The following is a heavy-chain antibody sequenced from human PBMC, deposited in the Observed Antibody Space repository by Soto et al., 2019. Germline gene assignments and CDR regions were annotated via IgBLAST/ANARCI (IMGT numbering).Heavy chain of an antibody. Sequence: ASVKVSCKASGYTFTSYYMHWVRQAPGQGLEWMGIINPSGGSTSYAQKFQGRVTMTRDTSTSTVYMELSSLRSEDTAVYYCARDAVPEDIERSEFGWFEPWRQGTLVIVSS. J-gene: IGHJ5*02. CDR3: ARDAVPEDIERSEFGWFEP. D-gene: IGHD2-2*01. V-gene: IGHV1-46*03. CDR1: GYTFTSYY. CDR2: INPSGGST.